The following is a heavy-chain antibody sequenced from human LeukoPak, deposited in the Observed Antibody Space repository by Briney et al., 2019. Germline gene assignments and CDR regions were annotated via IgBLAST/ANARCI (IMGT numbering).Heavy chain of an antibody. CDR2: ISGSGGST. V-gene: IGHV3-23*01. CDR3: AKRRSPGSGSYAGTPGDY. Sequence: GGSLRLSCAASGFTFNTYSMIWVRQAPGKGLEWVSAISGSGGSTYYADSVKGRFTISRDNSKNTLYLQMNSLRAEDTAVYYCAKRRSPGSGSYAGTPGDYWGQGTLVTVSS. J-gene: IGHJ4*02. D-gene: IGHD1-26*01. CDR1: GFTFNTYS.